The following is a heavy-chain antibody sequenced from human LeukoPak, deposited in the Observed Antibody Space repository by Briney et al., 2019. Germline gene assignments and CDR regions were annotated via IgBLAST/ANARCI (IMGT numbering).Heavy chain of an antibody. CDR1: GGSIGSYY. CDR3: ASGGSGYDLNWFDL. D-gene: IGHD5-12*01. Sequence: SETLSLTCTVSGGSIGSYYWSWLRQHPPKGLEGIGQISYSGSTNYNPSLKSRVTISVDTSKNQFSLKLSSVSAADTAVDYCASGGSGYDLNWFDLWGQGTLVTVSS. J-gene: IGHJ5*02. V-gene: IGHV4-59*01. CDR2: ISYSGST.